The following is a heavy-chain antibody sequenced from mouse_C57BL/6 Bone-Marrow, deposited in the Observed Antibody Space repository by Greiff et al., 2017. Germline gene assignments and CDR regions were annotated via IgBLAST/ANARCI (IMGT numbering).Heavy chain of an antibody. V-gene: IGHV1-15*01. Sequence: VQLQQSGAELVRPGASVTLSCKASGYTFTDYEMHWVKQTPVHGLEWIGAIDPETGGTAYNQKFKGKAILTADKSSSTAYMELRSLTSEDSAVYYCTKDSGTWFAYWGQGTLVTVSA. J-gene: IGHJ3*01. D-gene: IGHD6-1*01. CDR2: IDPETGGT. CDR1: GYTFTDYE. CDR3: TKDSGTWFAY.